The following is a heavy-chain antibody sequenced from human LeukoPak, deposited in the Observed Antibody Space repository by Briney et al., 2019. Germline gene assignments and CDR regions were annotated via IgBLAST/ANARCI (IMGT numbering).Heavy chain of an antibody. J-gene: IGHJ4*02. CDR3: AQSRSYGPGPLDY. CDR2: IWYDGSNK. CDR1: GFTFSSYG. D-gene: IGHD5-18*01. Sequence: GGSLRLSCAASGFTFSSYGMHWVRQAPGKGLEWVAVIWYDGSNKYYADSVKGRFTISRDNSKNTLYLQMNSLRAEDTAVYYCAQSRSYGPGPLDYWGQGTLVTVSS. V-gene: IGHV3-33*01.